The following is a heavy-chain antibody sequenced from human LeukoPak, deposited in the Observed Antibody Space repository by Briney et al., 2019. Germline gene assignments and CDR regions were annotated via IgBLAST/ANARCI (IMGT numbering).Heavy chain of an antibody. J-gene: IGHJ4*02. CDR1: GYTFTSHY. CDR3: AAPGASGFVGNFWSGPLDF. V-gene: IGHV1-46*01. CDR2: INPSAGST. D-gene: IGHD3-3*01. Sequence: GASVKVSCRASGYTFTSHYMHWVRQAPGQGLEWMGIINPSAGSTSYPQKFQGRVTMTRDTSTSTVYMELSSLRSEDTAVHYCAAPGASGFVGNFWSGPLDFWGQGTLVTVSS.